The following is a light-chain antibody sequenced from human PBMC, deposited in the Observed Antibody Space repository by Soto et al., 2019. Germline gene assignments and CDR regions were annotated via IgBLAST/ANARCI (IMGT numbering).Light chain of an antibody. CDR2: GAY. J-gene: IGKJ1*01. CDR1: QSVMSNY. Sequence: ELVLTQSPGTQSLSPGESPTLSCSVSQSVMSNYVAWYHQKPRQAPRLLISGAYTRAAGIPDRFSGSGSGTDFTLTISSLEPEDSAVYYCQQYGSSPTWTCGQGTKVDIK. V-gene: IGKV3-20*01. CDR3: QQYGSSPTWT.